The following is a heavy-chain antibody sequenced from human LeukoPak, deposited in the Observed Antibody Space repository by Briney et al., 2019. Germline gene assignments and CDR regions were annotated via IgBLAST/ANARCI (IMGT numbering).Heavy chain of an antibody. CDR1: GGSISSYY. J-gene: IGHJ5*02. CDR3: ARDLPRSIAAAGTGWFDP. CDR2: IYYSGST. V-gene: IGHV4-59*12. Sequence: PSETLSLTCTVSGGSISSYYWSWIRQPPGKGLEWIGYIYYSGSTNYNPSLKGRVTISVDTSKNQFSLKLSSVTAADTAVYYCARDLPRSIAAAGTGWFDPWGQGTLVTVSS. D-gene: IGHD6-13*01.